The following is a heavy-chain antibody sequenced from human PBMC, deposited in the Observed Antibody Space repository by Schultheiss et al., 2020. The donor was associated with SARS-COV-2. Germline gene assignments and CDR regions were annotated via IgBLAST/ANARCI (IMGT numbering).Heavy chain of an antibody. CDR1: GGSISSYY. CDR2: IYHSGST. Sequence: SETLSLTCTVSGGSISSYYWSWIRQPPGKGLEWIGYIYHSGSTNYNPSLKSRVTISVDTSKNQFSLKLSSVTAADTAVYYCARREPRAYGMDVWGQGTTVTVSS. CDR3: ARREPRAYGMDV. J-gene: IGHJ6*02. V-gene: IGHV4-59*01. D-gene: IGHD1-14*01.